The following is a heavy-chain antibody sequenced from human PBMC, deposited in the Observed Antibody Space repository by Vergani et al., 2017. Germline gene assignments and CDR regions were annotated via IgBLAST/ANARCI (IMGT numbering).Heavy chain of an antibody. D-gene: IGHD6-13*01. J-gene: IGHJ2*01. CDR1: GFTFRTFS. CDR3: VKDIAASGNYWYFDL. Sequence: VQLVESGGGVVQPGRSLRLSCAASGFTFRTFSMFWVRQPPGKGLAWVSKISPDGRTTEYADSVRGRFTISRDNANSMLYLQMNSLRAEDTALYYCVKDIAASGNYWYFDLWGRGTLVTVSS. V-gene: IGHV3-74*03. CDR2: ISPDGRTT.